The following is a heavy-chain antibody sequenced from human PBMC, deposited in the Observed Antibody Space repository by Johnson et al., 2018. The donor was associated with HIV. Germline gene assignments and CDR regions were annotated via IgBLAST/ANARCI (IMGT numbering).Heavy chain of an antibody. Sequence: MLLVESGGGLVKPGESLRLSCAASGFTFSNAWMSWVRQAPGKGLEWVGRIKSKTDGGTTDYAAPVKGRFTISRDDSKNTLYLQMNSLKTEDTAVYYCTTDGWELVHCRAKAPGAFDIWGQGTMVTVSS. CDR3: TTDGWELVHCRAKAPGAFDI. V-gene: IGHV3-15*01. CDR1: GFTFSNAW. J-gene: IGHJ3*02. D-gene: IGHD1-26*01. CDR2: IKSKTDGGTT.